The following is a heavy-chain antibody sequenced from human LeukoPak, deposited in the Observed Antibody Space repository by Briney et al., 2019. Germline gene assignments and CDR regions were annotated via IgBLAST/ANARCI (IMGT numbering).Heavy chain of an antibody. Sequence: SETLSLTCTVSGGSIGSYYWSWIRQPAGKGLEWIGRIYTSGSTNYNPSLKGRVSISVDTSKNQFSLKLSSVTAADTAVYYCTGSGRNNWNDPLIAYWGQGTLVTVSS. J-gene: IGHJ4*02. CDR1: GGSIGSYY. V-gene: IGHV4-4*07. D-gene: IGHD1-20*01. CDR2: IYTSGST. CDR3: TGSGRNNWNDPLIAY.